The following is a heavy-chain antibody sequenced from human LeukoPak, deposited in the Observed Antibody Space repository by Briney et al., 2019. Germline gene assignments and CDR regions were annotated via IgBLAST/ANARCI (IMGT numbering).Heavy chain of an antibody. CDR2: INPSGGST. CDR1: GYTFTSYY. V-gene: IGHV1-46*01. J-gene: IGHJ4*02. D-gene: IGHD3-3*01. Sequence: GASVKVSCKASGYTFTSYYMHWVRQAPGQGLEWMGIINPSGGSTSYAQKFQGRVTMTTDTSTSTAYMELRSLRSDDTAVYYCARDLAPFYDFWSGPYDYWGQGTLVTVSS. CDR3: ARDLAPFYDFWSGPYDY.